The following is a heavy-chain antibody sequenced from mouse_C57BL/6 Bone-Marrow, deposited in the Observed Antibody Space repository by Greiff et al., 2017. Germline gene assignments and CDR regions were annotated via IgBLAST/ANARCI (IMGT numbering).Heavy chain of an antibody. D-gene: IGHD5-1*01. CDR1: GYTFTTYP. V-gene: IGHV1-47*01. J-gene: IGHJ2*01. CDR3: ARSSTFFYYFDY. CDR2: FHPYNDDT. Sequence: VKLMESGAELVKPGASVKMSCKASGYTFTTYPIEWMKQNHGKSLEWIGNFHPYNDDTKYNEKFKGKATLTVEKSSNTVYLELSRLTSDDSAVYYFARSSTFFYYFDYWGQGTTLTVSS.